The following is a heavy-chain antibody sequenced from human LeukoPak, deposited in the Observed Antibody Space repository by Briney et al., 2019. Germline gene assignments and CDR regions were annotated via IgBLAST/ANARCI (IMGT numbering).Heavy chain of an antibody. D-gene: IGHD4-17*01. Sequence: SETLSLTCAVYGESFSGYYWAWIRQPPGKGLEWIGEINHTGRTNYEPSLKSRVTISVDSSKNQFSLKLSSVTAADTAVYYCARVDYGDYSRHFDYWGQGTLVTVSS. J-gene: IGHJ4*02. CDR1: GESFSGYY. V-gene: IGHV4-34*01. CDR3: ARVDYGDYSRHFDY. CDR2: INHTGRT.